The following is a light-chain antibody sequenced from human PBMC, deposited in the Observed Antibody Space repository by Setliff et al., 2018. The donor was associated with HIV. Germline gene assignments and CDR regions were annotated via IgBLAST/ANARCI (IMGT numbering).Light chain of an antibody. CDR2: EVR. V-gene: IGLV2-14*01. J-gene: IGLJ1*01. Sequence: QSALTQPASVSGSPGQSITISCTGTSRDVGGYNYVSWYQQHPGKAPKLIIYEVRNRPSGVSNRFSGSKSGNTASLTISGLQTEDEADYYCSSYAITNTRPFGTGTKVTVL. CDR3: SSYAITNTRP. CDR1: SRDVGGYNY.